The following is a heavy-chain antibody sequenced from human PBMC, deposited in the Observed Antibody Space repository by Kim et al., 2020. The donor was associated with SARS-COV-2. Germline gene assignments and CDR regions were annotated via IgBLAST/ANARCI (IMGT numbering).Heavy chain of an antibody. Sequence: SETLSLTCTVSGGSISSSSYYWGWIRQPPGKGLEWIGSIYYSGSTYYNPSLKSRVTISVDTSKNQFSLKLSSVTAADTAVYYCSRRIRSGIAGAPGYYF. J-gene: IGHJ4*01. CDR3: SRRIRSGIAGAPGYYF. CDR2: IYYSGST. V-gene: IGHV4-39*01. D-gene: IGHD6-19*01. CDR1: GGSISSSSYY.